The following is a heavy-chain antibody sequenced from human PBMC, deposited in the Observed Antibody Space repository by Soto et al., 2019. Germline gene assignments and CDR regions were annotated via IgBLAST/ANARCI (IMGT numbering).Heavy chain of an antibody. V-gene: IGHV1-8*01. J-gene: IGHJ4*02. CDR3: ARSTNDYGDRH. CDR1: GYTFTSYD. D-gene: IGHD4-17*01. CDR2: MNPNSGNT. Sequence: QVQLVQSGAEVKKPGASVKVSCKASGYTFTSYDINWVRQATGQGLEWMGWMNPNSGNTGYAQKSQGRVTMTRNTSIPTAYMELTSLSSEHTAVYYCARSTNDYGDRHWGQGTLVTVSS.